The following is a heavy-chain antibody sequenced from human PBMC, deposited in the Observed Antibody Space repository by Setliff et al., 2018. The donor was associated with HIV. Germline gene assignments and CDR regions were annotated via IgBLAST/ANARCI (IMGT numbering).Heavy chain of an antibody. CDR1: GYSFTNFW. CDR2: MFPGDSDT. CDR3: AKGGGLNFRYHDWFVKI. J-gene: IGHJ4*03. V-gene: IGHV5-51*01. D-gene: IGHD3-9*01. Sequence: LGESLKISCKGFGYSFTNFWIGWVRQMPGKGLEWMGAMFPGDSDTRYSPSFQGQVTISADRSINTAYLQWSSLRDSDTAMYYCAKGGGLNFRYHDWFVKIWGQGTLVTVSS.